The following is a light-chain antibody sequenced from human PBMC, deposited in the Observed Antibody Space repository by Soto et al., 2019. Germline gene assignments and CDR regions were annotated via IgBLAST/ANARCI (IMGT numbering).Light chain of an antibody. CDR1: PSVTNY. CDR3: QQRNIGPPVT. J-gene: IGKJ5*01. V-gene: IGKV3-11*01. Sequence: RAALSYRASPSVTNYLAWYQQKPGQAPRLLIYGAFNRATGIPARFSGSGSGTDFTLTISSLEPEDFAVYYCQQRNIGPPVTFGQGTRLEIK. CDR2: GAF.